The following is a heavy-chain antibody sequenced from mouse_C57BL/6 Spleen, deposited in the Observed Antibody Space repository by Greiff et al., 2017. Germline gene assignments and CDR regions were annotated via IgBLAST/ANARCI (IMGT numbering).Heavy chain of an antibody. V-gene: IGHV1-55*01. Sequence: QVQLQQPGAELVKPGASVKMSCKASGYPFTSYWITWVKQRPGQGLEWIGDIYPGSGSTNYNEKFKSKATLTVDTSSSTAYMQLSSLTSEDSAVYYCARGYGSSSYFDYWGQGTTLTVSS. D-gene: IGHD1-1*01. CDR3: ARGYGSSSYFDY. J-gene: IGHJ2*01. CDR1: GYPFTSYW. CDR2: IYPGSGST.